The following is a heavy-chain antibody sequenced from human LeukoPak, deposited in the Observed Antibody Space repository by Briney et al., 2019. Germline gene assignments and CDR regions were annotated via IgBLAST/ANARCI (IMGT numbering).Heavy chain of an antibody. CDR1: GGIFSSYA. CDR3: ARRGSDCSGGNCYLGYAFDI. CDR2: IIPIFGTG. D-gene: IGHD2-15*01. Sequence: SVKVSCKASGGIFSSYAISWVRQAPGRGLDWMGGIIPIFGTGNYAQKFQGRVTITADESTSTANMELSSLRSEDTAVYYCARRGSDCSGGNCYLGYAFDIWGQGTMVTVSS. V-gene: IGHV1-69*01. J-gene: IGHJ3*02.